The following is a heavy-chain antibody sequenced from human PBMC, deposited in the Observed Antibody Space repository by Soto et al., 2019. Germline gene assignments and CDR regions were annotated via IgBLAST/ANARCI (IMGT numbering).Heavy chain of an antibody. V-gene: IGHV4-34*01. CDR2: INHSGST. CDR1: GGSFSGYY. D-gene: IGHD1-7*01. Sequence: SETLSLTCAVYGGSFSGYYWSWIRQPPGKGLEWIGEINHSGSTNYNPSLKSRVTISVDTSKNQFSLKLSSVTAADTAVYYCARNYWFDPWGQGTLVTVSS. J-gene: IGHJ5*02. CDR3: ARNYWFDP.